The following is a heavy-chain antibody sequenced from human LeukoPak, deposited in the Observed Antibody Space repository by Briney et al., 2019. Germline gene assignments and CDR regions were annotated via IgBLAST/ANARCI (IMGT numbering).Heavy chain of an antibody. D-gene: IGHD3-22*01. CDR2: ISYDGSNK. J-gene: IGHJ4*02. Sequence: GRSLRLSCAASGFTYSSYAMHWVRQAPGKGLEWVAVISYDGSNKYYADSVKGRFTISRDNSKNTLYLQMNSLRAEDTAVYYCARDTGPTYYYDSSGYYHPDYWGQGTLVTVSS. V-gene: IGHV3-30-3*01. CDR1: GFTYSSYA. CDR3: ARDTGPTYYYDSSGYYHPDY.